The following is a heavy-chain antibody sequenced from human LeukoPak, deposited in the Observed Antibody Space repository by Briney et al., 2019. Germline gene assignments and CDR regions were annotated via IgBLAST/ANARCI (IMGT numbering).Heavy chain of an antibody. D-gene: IGHD4-17*01. V-gene: IGHV3-15*01. Sequence: GGSLRLSCAASGLTFRNAWMSWVRQAPGKGLEWVGRIKSETDGGTTDYAAPVKGRFTISRDDSKSMLYLQMNSLKTEDTAVYYCTTDPGDYEIYWGQGTLVTVSS. CDR1: GLTFRNAW. J-gene: IGHJ4*02. CDR3: TTDPGDYEIY. CDR2: IKSETDGGTT.